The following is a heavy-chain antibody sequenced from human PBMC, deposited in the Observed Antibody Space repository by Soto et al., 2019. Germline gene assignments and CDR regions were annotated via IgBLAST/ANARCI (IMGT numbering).Heavy chain of an antibody. J-gene: IGHJ4*02. D-gene: IGHD3-22*01. V-gene: IGHV6-1*01. CDR1: GDSVSSNSAA. CDR3: ARDRDYYYDSSGYYFDY. Sequence: SQTLSLTCGISGDSVSSNSAAWNWIRQSPSRGLEWLGRTYYRSKWYNDYAVSVKSRITINPDTSKNQFSLQLNSVTPEDTAVYYCARDRDYYYDSSGYYFDYWGQGTLVTVSS. CDR2: TYYRSKWYN.